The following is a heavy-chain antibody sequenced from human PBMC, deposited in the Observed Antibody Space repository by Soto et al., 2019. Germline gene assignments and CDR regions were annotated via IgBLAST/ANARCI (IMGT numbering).Heavy chain of an antibody. CDR2: FDPEDGET. J-gene: IGHJ6*02. V-gene: IGHV1-24*01. CDR1: GYTLTELS. D-gene: IGHD3-9*01. CDR3: ASFLTRGYYYYYGMDV. Sequence: ASVKVSGKVSGYTLTELSMHWVRQAPGKGLEWMGGFDPEDGETIYAQKFQGRVTMTEDTSTDTAYMELSSLRSEDTAVYYCASFLTRGYYYYYGMDVWGQGTTVTVSS.